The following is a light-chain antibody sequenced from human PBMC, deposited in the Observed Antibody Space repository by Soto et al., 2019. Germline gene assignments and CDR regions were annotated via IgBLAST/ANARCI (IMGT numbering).Light chain of an antibody. CDR2: GAS. CDR1: PSVGGF. CDR3: QQYVSPWT. J-gene: IGKJ1*01. Sequence: ELVSTQSPGTLSLSPGERANLSCRASPSVGGFLAWYQPKPGQAPSLLIYGASIRATGIPDRFSGSGSGTDFTLTIRRLEPEDFAVYFCQQYVSPWTFGQGTKVDI. V-gene: IGKV3-20*01.